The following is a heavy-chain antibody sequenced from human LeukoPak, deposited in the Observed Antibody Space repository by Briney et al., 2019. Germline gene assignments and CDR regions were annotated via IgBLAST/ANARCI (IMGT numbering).Heavy chain of an antibody. Sequence: SVKVSCEASGGTFNNYAINWVRQAPGQGLEWMGGIFPLFETTNYAQGFKGRVTITADDSTSTAYMELNSLRTEDTAVYYCARGRESHGHYFHFWGQGTLVTVSS. J-gene: IGHJ4*02. CDR2: IFPLFETT. CDR1: GGTFNNYA. D-gene: IGHD1-26*01. CDR3: ARGRESHGHYFHF. V-gene: IGHV1-69*13.